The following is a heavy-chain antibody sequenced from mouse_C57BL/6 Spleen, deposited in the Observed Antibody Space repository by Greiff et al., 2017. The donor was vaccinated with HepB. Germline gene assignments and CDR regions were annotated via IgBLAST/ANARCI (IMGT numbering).Heavy chain of an antibody. J-gene: IGHJ2*01. CDR3: AREGYDYDGNDY. CDR2: IHPNSGST. Sequence: VKLQQPGAELVKPGASVKLSCKASGYTFTSYWMHWVKQRPGQGLEWIGMIHPNSGSTNYNEKFKSKATLTVDKSSSTAYMQLSSLTSEDSAVYYCAREGYDYDGNDYWGQGTTLTVSS. CDR1: GYTFTSYW. V-gene: IGHV1-64*01. D-gene: IGHD2-4*01.